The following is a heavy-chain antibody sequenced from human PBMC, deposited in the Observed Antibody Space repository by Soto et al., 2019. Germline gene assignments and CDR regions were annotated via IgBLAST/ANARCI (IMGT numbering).Heavy chain of an antibody. D-gene: IGHD2-2*01. CDR2: ISYDGSNK. CDR3: ARDLPYQLLLDY. J-gene: IGHJ4*02. CDR1: GFTFSSYG. V-gene: IGHV3-30*03. Sequence: GGSLRLSCAASGFTFSSYGMHWVRQAPGKGLEWVAVISYDGSNKYYADSVKGRFTISRDNSKNTLYLQMNSLRAEDTAVYYCARDLPYQLLLDYWGQGTLVTVSS.